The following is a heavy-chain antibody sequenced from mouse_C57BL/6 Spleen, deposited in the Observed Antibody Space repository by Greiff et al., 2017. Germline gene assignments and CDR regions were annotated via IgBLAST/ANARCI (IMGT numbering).Heavy chain of an antibody. J-gene: IGHJ2*01. Sequence: EVHLVESGGGLVKPGGSLKLSCAASGFTFSDYGMHWVRQAPEQGLEWVAYISSGSSTIYYADTVKGRCTITRDNAKNTLFLQMTSLRSEDTAMYYCARRYCDYDFDYWGQGTTLTVSS. D-gene: IGHD2-13*01. CDR1: GFTFSDYG. CDR2: ISSGSSTI. CDR3: ARRYCDYDFDY. V-gene: IGHV5-17*01.